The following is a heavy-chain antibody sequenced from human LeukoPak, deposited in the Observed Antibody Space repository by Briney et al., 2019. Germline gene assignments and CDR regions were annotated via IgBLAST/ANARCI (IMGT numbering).Heavy chain of an antibody. CDR2: INPSGGST. Sequence: ASVKVSCKASGYTFTSYYMHWVRQAPGQGLEWMGIINPSGGSTSYAQKFQGRVTMTRDTSTSTVYMELSSLRSEETAVYYCARDFHDYGDYVAFDYWGQGTLVTVSS. CDR1: GYTFTSYY. V-gene: IGHV1-46*01. D-gene: IGHD4-17*01. J-gene: IGHJ4*02. CDR3: ARDFHDYGDYVAFDY.